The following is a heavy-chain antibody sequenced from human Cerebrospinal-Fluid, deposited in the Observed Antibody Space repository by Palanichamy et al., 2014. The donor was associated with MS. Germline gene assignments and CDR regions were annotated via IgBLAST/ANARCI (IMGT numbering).Heavy chain of an antibody. Sequence: QVQLQESGPGLVKPSETLPLTCTVSGGSISSYYWSWIRQPPGKGLEWIGYIYYSGSTNYNPSLKSRVTISVDTSKNQFSLKLSSVTAADTAFYYCARVRSGWYYFDYWGQGTLLTVSS. J-gene: IGHJ4*02. CDR3: ARVRSGWYYFDY. CDR1: GGSISSYY. V-gene: IGHV4-59*01. D-gene: IGHD6-19*01. CDR2: IYYSGST.